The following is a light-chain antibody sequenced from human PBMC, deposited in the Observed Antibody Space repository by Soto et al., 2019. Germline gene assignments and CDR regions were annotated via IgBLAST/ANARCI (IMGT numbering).Light chain of an antibody. J-gene: IGLJ1*01. CDR3: ISYTSDDVRYV. Sequence: QSALTQPASVSGSPEQSITISCTGTSSDVGGYKYVSWYQQLPGRAPKLIISEVSNRPSGVSDRFTGSKSGNTASLTISGLQTEDEGDYYCISYTSDDVRYVFGTGTKVTVL. CDR2: EVS. V-gene: IGLV2-14*01. CDR1: SSDVGGYKY.